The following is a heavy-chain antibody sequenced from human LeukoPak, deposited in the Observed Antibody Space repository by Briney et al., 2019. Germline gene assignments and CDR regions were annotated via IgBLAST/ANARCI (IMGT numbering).Heavy chain of an antibody. D-gene: IGHD6-19*01. Sequence: ASVNVSCKASGFTFTNYGFSWVRQAPGQGLEWLGWISAKDGNTYYAQPVQGRVTMATDTSTTTAYMDLRSLRSDDTAVYYCARTDCAWCSFDYWGQGTLVTVSS. CDR1: GFTFTNYG. J-gene: IGHJ4*02. CDR2: ISAKDGNT. CDR3: ARTDCAWCSFDY. V-gene: IGHV1-18*01.